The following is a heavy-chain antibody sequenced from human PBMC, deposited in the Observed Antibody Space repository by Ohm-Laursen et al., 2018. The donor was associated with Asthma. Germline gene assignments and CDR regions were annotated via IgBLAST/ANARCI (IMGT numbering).Heavy chain of an antibody. CDR1: GFTFTNYA. Sequence: SLRLSCSASGFTFTNYAMTGVRQAPGKGLEWVSSIKSGGSTDSADSVKGRFTISRDISRDTVYLQMNSLRAEDTAVYYCAKAPARGVRRQFFDFWGLGTLVTVSS. CDR3: AKAPARGVRRQFFDF. CDR2: IKSGGST. J-gene: IGHJ4*02. V-gene: IGHV3-23*01. D-gene: IGHD3-10*01.